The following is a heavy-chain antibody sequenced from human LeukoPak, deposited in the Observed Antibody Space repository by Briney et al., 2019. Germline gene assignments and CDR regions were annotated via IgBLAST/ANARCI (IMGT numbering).Heavy chain of an antibody. Sequence: GRSLRLSCAASGFIFSNYGMHWVRQAPGKGLEWVAVISYDGSNKCYADSVKGRFTISRDNSRNMLYLQMNSLRAEDTAVYYSTRDWNDLDYWGQGTLVTVSS. CDR2: ISYDGSNK. J-gene: IGHJ4*02. CDR1: GFIFSNYG. D-gene: IGHD1-1*01. V-gene: IGHV3-30*03. CDR3: TRDWNDLDY.